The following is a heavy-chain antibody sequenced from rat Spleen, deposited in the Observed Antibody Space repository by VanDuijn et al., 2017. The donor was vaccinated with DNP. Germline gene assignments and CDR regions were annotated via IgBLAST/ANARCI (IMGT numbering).Heavy chain of an antibody. V-gene: IGHV5S10*01. Sequence: EVQLVESGGGLVQPGRSLKLSCAASGFTFSDYNMAWVRQAPKKGLEWVAYISYDGSHPSYGDSVRGRFTISRDNAKSTLYLQMDSLRSEDTATYYCATSSYFGYDYGFAYWGQGTLVTVSS. J-gene: IGHJ3*01. CDR3: ATSSYFGYDYGFAY. CDR2: ISYDGSHP. D-gene: IGHD1-7*01. CDR1: GFTFSDYN.